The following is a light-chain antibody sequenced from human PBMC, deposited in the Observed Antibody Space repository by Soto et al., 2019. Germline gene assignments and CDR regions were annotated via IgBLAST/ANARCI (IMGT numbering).Light chain of an antibody. CDR3: AAWDDSLNGVV. CDR2: SNN. V-gene: IGLV1-44*01. Sequence: QAVVTQPPSASGTPGQRVTISCSGSSSNIGSNTVNWYQQLPGTAPKLLIYSNNQWPSGVPDRFSGSKSGTSASLAISGLQSEEEADYYCAAWDDSLNGVVFGGGTKLTVL. CDR1: SSNIGSNT. J-gene: IGLJ2*01.